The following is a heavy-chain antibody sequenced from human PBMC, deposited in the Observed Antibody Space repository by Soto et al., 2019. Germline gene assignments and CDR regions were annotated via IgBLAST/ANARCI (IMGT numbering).Heavy chain of an antibody. J-gene: IGHJ4*02. CDR2: IYYSGTT. D-gene: IGHD2-15*01. Sequence: SETLSLTCTVSGGSISSGGYYWGWIRQHPGKGLEWIGYIYYSGTTYYNPSLQSRVTISLDTSKNQFSLKLTSVTAADTALYYCARHRGGTDYRGQGTLVTVSS. CDR1: GGSISSGGYY. CDR3: ARHRGGTDY. V-gene: IGHV4-31*03.